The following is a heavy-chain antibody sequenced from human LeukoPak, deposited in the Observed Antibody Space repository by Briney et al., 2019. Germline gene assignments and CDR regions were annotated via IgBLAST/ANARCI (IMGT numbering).Heavy chain of an antibody. D-gene: IGHD2-2*01. J-gene: IGHJ5*02. Sequence: ASVKVSCKASGYTFTSYAMHWVRQAPGQRLEWMGWINAGNGNTKYSQKFQGRVTITRDTSASTAYMELSSLRSEDTAVYYCARAPDPSLNNWFDPWGQGTLVTVSS. CDR2: INAGNGNT. CDR3: ARAPDPSLNNWFDP. CDR1: GYTFTSYA. V-gene: IGHV1-3*01.